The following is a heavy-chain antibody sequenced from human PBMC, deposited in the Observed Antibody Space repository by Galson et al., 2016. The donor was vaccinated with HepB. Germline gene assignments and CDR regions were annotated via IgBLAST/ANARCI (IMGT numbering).Heavy chain of an antibody. J-gene: IGHJ4*02. D-gene: IGHD4-17*01. CDR3: ARVDGDYGYFDY. Sequence: TLSLTCTVSGYSIGSGYYWGWIRQPPGKGLEWIAIVYHTGNTYYNPSLESRFTISVDTSKNQFSLKLNSVTAADTAMYYCARVDGDYGYFDYWGQGTLITVSS. V-gene: IGHV4-38-2*02. CDR2: VYHTGNT. CDR1: GYSIGSGYY.